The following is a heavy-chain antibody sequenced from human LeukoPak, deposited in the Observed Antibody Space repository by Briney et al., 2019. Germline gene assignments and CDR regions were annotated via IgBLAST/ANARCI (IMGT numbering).Heavy chain of an antibody. D-gene: IGHD3-22*01. CDR2: INPNSGGT. CDR1: GGTFASSV. J-gene: IGHJ1*01. V-gene: IGHV1-2*02. Sequence: ASVKVSCKASGGTFASSVVTWVRQAPGQGLEWMGWINPNSGGTNYAQKFQGRVTMTRDTSIGTAYMELNRLRSDDTAVYYCARGSYDSSDFEYFHHWGQGTLVTVSS. CDR3: ARGSYDSSDFEYFHH.